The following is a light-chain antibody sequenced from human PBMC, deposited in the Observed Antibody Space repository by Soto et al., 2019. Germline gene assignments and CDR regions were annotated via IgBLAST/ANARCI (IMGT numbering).Light chain of an antibody. Sequence: DIQMTQSPSTLSASVGDRVTITCRASQSISSWLAWYQQTPWKAPKLLIYDASSLESGVPSRFSGSGSGTEFTLTISSLQPEDFATYSSPLYNSHLTWTFGQGT. CDR2: DAS. CDR1: QSISSW. CDR3: PLYNSHLTWT. V-gene: IGKV1-5*01. J-gene: IGKJ1*01.